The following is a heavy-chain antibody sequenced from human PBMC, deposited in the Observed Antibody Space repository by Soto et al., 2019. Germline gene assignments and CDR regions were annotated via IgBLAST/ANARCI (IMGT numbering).Heavy chain of an antibody. CDR3: ASGGTYCGGDCYSYEDAFDI. Sequence: ASVKVSCKASGYTFTSYGISWVRQAPGQGLEWMGWISAYNGNTNYAQKLQGRVTMTTDTSTSTAYMELRSLRSDDTAVYYCASGGTYCGGDCYSYEDAFDIWGQGTMVTVSS. D-gene: IGHD2-21*02. V-gene: IGHV1-18*01. J-gene: IGHJ3*02. CDR2: ISAYNGNT. CDR1: GYTFTSYG.